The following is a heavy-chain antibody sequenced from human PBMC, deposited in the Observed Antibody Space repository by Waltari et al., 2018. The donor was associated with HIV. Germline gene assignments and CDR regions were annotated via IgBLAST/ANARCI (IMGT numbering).Heavy chain of an antibody. J-gene: IGHJ6*02. Sequence: EVQLVESGGGLVQPGGSLRLSCAASGFSVSANYMSWVRLAPGKGLQWVSVLYNEGRTQYIDSVKGRLTIFRDNSKNALYLQMNSLRVDDTAVYYCARMKRSYGSGQARYFYFGMDVWGQGTTVIVSS. CDR3: ARMKRSYGSGQARYFYFGMDV. CDR2: LYNEGRT. CDR1: GFSVSANY. V-gene: IGHV3-53*01. D-gene: IGHD3-10*01.